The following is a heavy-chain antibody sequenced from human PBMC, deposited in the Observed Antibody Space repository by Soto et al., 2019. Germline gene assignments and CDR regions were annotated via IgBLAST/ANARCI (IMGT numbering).Heavy chain of an antibody. V-gene: IGHV1-69*13. J-gene: IGHJ6*02. CDR1: GGTFSSYA. Sequence: ASVKVSCKASGGTFSSYAISWVRQAPGQGLEWMGGIIPIFGTANYAQKFQGRVTITADESTSTAYMELSSLRSEDTAVYYCARLVVAAPGGVYYYYGMDVWGQGTTVTVSS. CDR3: ARLVVAAPGGVYYYYGMDV. CDR2: IIPIFGTA. D-gene: IGHD2-15*01.